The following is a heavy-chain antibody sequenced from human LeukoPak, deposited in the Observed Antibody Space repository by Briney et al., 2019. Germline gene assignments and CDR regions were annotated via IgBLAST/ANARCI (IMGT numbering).Heavy chain of an antibody. CDR3: AKDQVGWELLDNGMDV. J-gene: IGHJ6*02. D-gene: IGHD1-26*01. V-gene: IGHV3-23*01. Sequence: GGSLRLSRAPSGFTFSSYAMGWVRQAPGKGLEWVSAISGSGGSTYYADSVKGRFTISRDNSKNTLYLQMNSLRAEDTAVYYCAKDQVGWELLDNGMDVWGQGTTVTVSS. CDR1: GFTFSSYA. CDR2: ISGSGGST.